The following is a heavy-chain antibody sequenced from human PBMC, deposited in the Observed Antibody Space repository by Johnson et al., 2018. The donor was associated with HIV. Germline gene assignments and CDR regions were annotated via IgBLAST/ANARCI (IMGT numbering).Heavy chain of an antibody. V-gene: IGHV3-30*03. J-gene: IGHJ3*02. CDR3: ARQTLRAFDI. CDR1: GCAFSTYG. CDR2: ISYDGNNK. Sequence: QVQLVESGGGVVQPGRSLRLSCAASGCAFSTYGMHWVRQAPGKGLEWVAVISYDGNNKYYADSVKGRFTISRDNSKGTLYLQMDGLRPEDTALYYCARQTLRAFDIWGQGTMVTVSS.